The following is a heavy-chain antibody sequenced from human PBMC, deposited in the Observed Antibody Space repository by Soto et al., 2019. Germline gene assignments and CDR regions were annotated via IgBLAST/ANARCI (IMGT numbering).Heavy chain of an antibody. CDR2: ISGSGGVT. CDR1: GFPFKNYD. D-gene: IGHD3-10*01. Sequence: EVELLESGGGLVQPGGSLRLSCLAFGFPFKNYDMRWIRQAPGKGLEWAPGISGSGGVTYYADSVKGRFTISRDNSKNTLYLQMNSLRAEDTAIYYCAKNRQFRSYYESAGHYDNWGQGTLVTVSS. V-gene: IGHV3-23*01. CDR3: AKNRQFRSYYESAGHYDN. J-gene: IGHJ4*02.